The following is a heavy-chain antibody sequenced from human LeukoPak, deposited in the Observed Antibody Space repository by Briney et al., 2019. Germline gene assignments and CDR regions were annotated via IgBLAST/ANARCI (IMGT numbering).Heavy chain of an antibody. CDR1: GFTFSGNW. CDR3: ASNGSGGSCYGAFDI. J-gene: IGHJ3*02. Sequence: GGSLRLSCVASGFTFSGNWMHWVRQAPGKGLVWVSRINSDGSTTSYADSVKGRFTISRDNAKNTLYLQMNSLRAEDTAVYYCASNGSGGSCYGAFDIWGQGTLVTVSS. D-gene: IGHD2-15*01. V-gene: IGHV3-74*01. CDR2: INSDGSTT.